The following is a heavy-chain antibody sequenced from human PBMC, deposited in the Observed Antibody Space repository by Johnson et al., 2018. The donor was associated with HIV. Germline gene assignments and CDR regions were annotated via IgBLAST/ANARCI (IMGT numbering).Heavy chain of an antibody. J-gene: IGHJ3*02. Sequence: VQLVESGGGLVQPGGSLRLSCAAFGFTVSSNYMSWVRQAPGKGLEWVSVIYSGGSTYYADSVKGRFTISRDNSKNTLYLQMNSLRAEDTAVYYCAKEPRPGIVATDDAFDIWGQGTMVTVSS. V-gene: IGHV3-66*01. D-gene: IGHD5-12*01. CDR2: IYSGGST. CDR1: GFTVSSNY. CDR3: AKEPRPGIVATDDAFDI.